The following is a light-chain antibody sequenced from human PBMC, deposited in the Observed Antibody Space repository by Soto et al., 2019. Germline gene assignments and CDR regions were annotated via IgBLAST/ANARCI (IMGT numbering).Light chain of an antibody. CDR2: AAS. CDR1: QSISTY. CDR3: QQSYSTPGT. V-gene: IGKV1-39*01. Sequence: DIQMTQSPSSLSASVGDRVTITCRASQSISTYINWYQHKPGQAPNLLIYAASTLQSGVPSRFSGGGSGTEFTLTISSLQPEDFATYYCQQSYSTPGTFGQGTKVEIK. J-gene: IGKJ1*01.